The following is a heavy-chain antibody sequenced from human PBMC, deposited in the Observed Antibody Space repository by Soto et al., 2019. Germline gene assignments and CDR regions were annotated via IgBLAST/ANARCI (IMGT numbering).Heavy chain of an antibody. V-gene: IGHV3-23*01. CDR3: AQGADTIFADAAQFYYGMGV. J-gene: IGHJ6*02. CDR2: ISGSGGSK. D-gene: IGHD3-3*01. CDR1: VFTFSSYA. Sequence: LRLSWAASVFTFSSYAMSWVRQAPWKGLEWVSAISGSGGSKYYEVSVERVFTIPRDNSKYTLYGRINGLTAENMDVSYCAQGADTIFADAAQFYYGMGVWGQGTT.